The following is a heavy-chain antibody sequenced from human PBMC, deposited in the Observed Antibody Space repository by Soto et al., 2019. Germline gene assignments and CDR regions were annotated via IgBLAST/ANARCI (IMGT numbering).Heavy chain of an antibody. CDR1: GGSSSSYY. CDR3: ARGKMKQLVNYYYGMGV. Sequence: PSEALSLTCTDSGGSSSSYYWSWIRQPPGKGLEWIGYIYYSGSTNYNPSLKSRVTISVDTSKNQFSLKLSSVTAADTAVYYCARGKMKQLVNYYYGMGVWGQGTTVTVSS. D-gene: IGHD6-13*01. CDR2: IYYSGST. J-gene: IGHJ6*02. V-gene: IGHV4-59*01.